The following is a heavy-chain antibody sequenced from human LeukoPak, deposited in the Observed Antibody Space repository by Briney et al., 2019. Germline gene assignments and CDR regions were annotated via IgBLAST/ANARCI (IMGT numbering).Heavy chain of an antibody. CDR2: ISTSGTTI. V-gene: IGHV3-48*04. CDR3: ARDSGSYYEEYYFDY. CDR1: GFTFSTYS. Sequence: GGSLRLSCAASGFTFSTYSMNWVRQAPGRGLEWVSYISTSGTTIYYADSVKGRFTISRDNAKNSLYLQMNSLRAADTAVYYCARDSGSYYEEYYFDYWGQGTLVTVSS. D-gene: IGHD1-26*01. J-gene: IGHJ4*02.